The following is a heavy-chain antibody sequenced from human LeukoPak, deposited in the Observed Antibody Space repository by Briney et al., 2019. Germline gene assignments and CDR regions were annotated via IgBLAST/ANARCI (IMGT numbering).Heavy chain of an antibody. CDR1: GYTFTGYY. CDR3: ARVAYSYGTNWFDP. J-gene: IGHJ5*02. D-gene: IGHD5-18*01. Sequence: GASVKVSCKASGYTFTGYYMHWVRQAPGQGLEWMGWINPNSGGTNYAQKFQGRVTTTRDTSISTAYMELSRLRSDDTAVYYCARVAYSYGTNWFDPWGQGTLVTVSS. V-gene: IGHV1-2*02. CDR2: INPNSGGT.